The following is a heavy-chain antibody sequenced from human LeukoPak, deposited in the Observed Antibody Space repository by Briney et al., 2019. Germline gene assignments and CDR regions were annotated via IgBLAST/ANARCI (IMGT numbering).Heavy chain of an antibody. D-gene: IGHD3-10*01. CDR3: ARGNPLITMVRGVPPYYFDY. V-gene: IGHV4-34*01. CDR1: GGSFSGYY. Sequence: PSETLSLTCAVYGGSFSGYYWSWIRQPPGKGLEWIGEINHSGSTNYNPPLKSRVTISVDTSKNQFSLKLSSVTAADTAVYYCARGNPLITMVRGVPPYYFDYWGQGTLVTVSS. CDR2: INHSGST. J-gene: IGHJ4*02.